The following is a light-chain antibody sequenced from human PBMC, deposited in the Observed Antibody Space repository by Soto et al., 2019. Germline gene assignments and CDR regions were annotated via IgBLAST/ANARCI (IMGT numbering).Light chain of an antibody. J-gene: IGKJ5*01. CDR2: DAS. V-gene: IGKV3-11*01. CDR1: QSVSSY. CDR3: QQRSNWPLDPKVT. Sequence: EIVLTQSPATLSLSPGERATLSCRASQSVSSYLAWYQQKPGQAPRLLIYDASNRATGIPARFSGSGSGTDFTLTISSLAPEDFAVYYCQQRSNWPLDPKVTFGQGTRLEIK.